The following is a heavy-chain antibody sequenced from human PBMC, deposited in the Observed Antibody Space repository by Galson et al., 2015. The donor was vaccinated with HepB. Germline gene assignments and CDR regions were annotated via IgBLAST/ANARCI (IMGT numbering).Heavy chain of an antibody. D-gene: IGHD1-1*01. J-gene: IGHJ4*02. Sequence: SLRLSCAASGFTFSSYPMHWVRQAPGKGLEWVAVMSYDGSNEYYADSVKGRFTISRDTSKNTLYLQMNSLRPDDTAVYYCARDIRNWNPNYYFDYWGQGTLLTVSS. CDR1: GFTFSSYP. V-gene: IGHV3-30-3*01. CDR2: MSYDGSNE. CDR3: ARDIRNWNPNYYFDY.